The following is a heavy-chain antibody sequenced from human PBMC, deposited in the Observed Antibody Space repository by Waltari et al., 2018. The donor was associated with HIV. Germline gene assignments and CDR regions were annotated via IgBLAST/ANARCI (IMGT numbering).Heavy chain of an antibody. V-gene: IGHV4-34*01. CDR1: GGSFSGYY. J-gene: IGHJ4*02. CDR3: ARGRYDYIWGSYRHDTYYFDY. Sequence: QVQLQQWGAGLLKPSETLSLTCAVYGGSFSGYYWSWIRQPPGKGLEWIGEINHSGSTNYNPSLKSRVTISVDTSKNQFSLKLSSVTAADTAVYYCARGRYDYIWGSYRHDTYYFDYWGQGTLVTVSS. D-gene: IGHD3-16*02. CDR2: INHSGST.